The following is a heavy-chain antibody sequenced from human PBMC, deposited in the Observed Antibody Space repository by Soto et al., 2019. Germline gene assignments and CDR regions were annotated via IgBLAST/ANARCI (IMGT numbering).Heavy chain of an antibody. CDR1: GYTFTRYY. D-gene: IGHD5-18*01. V-gene: IGHV1-46*01. CDR3: ARDKEQLSASGWFDP. CDR2: INPSGGST. J-gene: IGHJ5*02. Sequence: QVQLVQSGAEVKKPGASVKVSCKASGYTFTRYYIHWVRQAPGQGLEWMGIINPSGGSTNNAQTFQGRVTLTRDLSTRIVYMELSSLRSEDTAVYYCARDKEQLSASGWFDPWGQGTLVTVSS.